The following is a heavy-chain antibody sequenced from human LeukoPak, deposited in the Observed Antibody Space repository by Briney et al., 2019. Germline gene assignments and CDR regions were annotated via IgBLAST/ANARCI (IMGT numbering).Heavy chain of an antibody. CDR1: GGSISSSNW. D-gene: IGHD3-10*01. CDR2: IYHSGST. V-gene: IGHV4-4*02. CDR3: ARGADTMVRGGAFDP. J-gene: IGHJ5*02. Sequence: PSGTLSLTCAVSGGSISSSNWWSWVRQPPGKGLEWIGEIYHSGSTNYNPSLKSRVTISVDKSKNQFSLNLSSVTAADTAVYYCARGADTMVRGGAFDPWGQGTLVTVSS.